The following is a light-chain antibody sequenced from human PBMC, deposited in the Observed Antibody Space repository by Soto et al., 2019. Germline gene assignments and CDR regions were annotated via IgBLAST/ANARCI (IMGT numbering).Light chain of an antibody. J-gene: IGKJ1*01. CDR2: GPS. CDR1: QSVSSSY. CDR3: QQHGNSPRI. Sequence: EIVLTQSPGTLSLSPGERATLSCRASQSVSSSYLAWYQQKPGQAPRLLIYGPSNRATGIPDRFSGSGSGTDFTLTISRLEREESADDYCQQHGNSPRIFGQGTKV. V-gene: IGKV3-20*01.